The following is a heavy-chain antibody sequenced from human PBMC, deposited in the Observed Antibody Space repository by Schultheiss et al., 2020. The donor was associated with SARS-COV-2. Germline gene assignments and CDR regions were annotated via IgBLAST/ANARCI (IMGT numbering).Heavy chain of an antibody. CDR1: GGSISSGGYY. Sequence: SETLSLTCTVSGGSISSGGYYWSWIRQHPGKGLEWIGYIYYSGSTYYNPSLKSRVTISVDTSKNQFSLKLSSVTAADTAVYYCAGRSSSSWYYFDYCGQGTLVTVAS. CDR3: AGRSSSSWYYFDY. CDR2: IYYSGST. V-gene: IGHV4-31*03. J-gene: IGHJ4*02. D-gene: IGHD6-13*01.